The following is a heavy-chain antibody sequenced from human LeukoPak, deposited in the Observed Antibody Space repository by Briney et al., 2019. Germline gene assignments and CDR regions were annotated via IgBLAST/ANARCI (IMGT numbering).Heavy chain of an antibody. CDR3: AELGITMIGGV. D-gene: IGHD3-10*02. CDR1: GFTFSDYY. J-gene: IGHJ6*04. V-gene: IGHV3-11*04. CDR2: ISSSRSNI. Sequence: GGSLRLSCAASGFTFSDYYMSWIRQAPGKGLEWVSSISSSRSNIYYADSVKGRFTISRGNAKNSLYLQMNSLRAEDTAVYYCAELGITMIGGVWGKGTTVTISS.